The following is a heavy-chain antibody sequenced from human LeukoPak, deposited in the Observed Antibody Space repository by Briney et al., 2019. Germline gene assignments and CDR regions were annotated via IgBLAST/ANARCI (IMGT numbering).Heavy chain of an antibody. CDR1: GFTFSSYW. V-gene: IGHV3-74*01. J-gene: IGHJ4*02. CDR3: ARGGYGDSGSDY. D-gene: IGHD4-17*01. CDR2: INSDGSST. Sequence: GGSLRLSCAASGFTFSSYWMHWVRQAPGKGLVWVSRINSDGSSTSCADSVKGRFTISRDNAKNTLYLQMNSLRAEDTAVYYCARGGYGDSGSDYWGQGTLVTVSS.